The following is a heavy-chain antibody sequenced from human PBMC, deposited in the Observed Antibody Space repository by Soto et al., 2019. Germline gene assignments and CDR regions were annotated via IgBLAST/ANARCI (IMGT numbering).Heavy chain of an antibody. V-gene: IGHV3-43*01. J-gene: IGHJ3*02. CDR3: AKDPYYYDSSGHDAFDI. CDR1: GFTFDDYT. D-gene: IGHD3-22*01. CDR2: ISWDGGST. Sequence: GGSLRLSCAASGFTFDDYTMHWVRQAPGKGLEWVSLISWDGGSTYYADSVKGRFTISRDNSKNSLYLQMNSLRTEDTALYYCAKDPYYYDSSGHDAFDIWGQGTMVTVSS.